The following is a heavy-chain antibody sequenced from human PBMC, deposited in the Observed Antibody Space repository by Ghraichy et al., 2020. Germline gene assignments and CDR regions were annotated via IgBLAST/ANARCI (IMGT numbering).Heavy chain of an antibody. Sequence: GGSLRLSCAASGFTFSSWDMNWVRQAPGKGLEWVSSISSNSLYIYYADPVKGRFTISRDNVEKSLYLHMNSLRGEDTALYYCASYDYNFGEDYWGQGTLVTVSS. CDR3: ASYDYNFGEDY. V-gene: IGHV3-21*01. D-gene: IGHD5-24*01. J-gene: IGHJ4*02. CDR2: ISSNSLYI. CDR1: GFTFSSWD.